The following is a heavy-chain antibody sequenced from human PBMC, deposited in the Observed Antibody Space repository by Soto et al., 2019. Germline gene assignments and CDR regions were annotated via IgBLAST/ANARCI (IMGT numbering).Heavy chain of an antibody. D-gene: IGHD1-1*01. CDR2: ISSSGSTI. J-gene: IGHJ4*02. Sequence: VGSPRLSCAASGVTFGDYYMSWVGQGPGNGLEWVSYISSSGSTIYYADSVKGRFTISRDNAKNSLYLQMNSLRAEDTAVYYCLRDKKPRVPYFSLWGKGKLVIVSS. CDR3: LRDKKPRVPYFSL. V-gene: IGHV3-11*01. CDR1: GVTFGDYY.